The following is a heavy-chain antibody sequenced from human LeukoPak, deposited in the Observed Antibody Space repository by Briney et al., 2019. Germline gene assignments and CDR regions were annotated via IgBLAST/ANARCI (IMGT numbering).Heavy chain of an antibody. CDR1: GESLSKYY. J-gene: IGHJ4*02. CDR3: ARGDSLFDY. CDR2: IYYSGST. D-gene: IGHD2-15*01. V-gene: IGHV4-59*01. Sequence: SETLSLTCAVYGESLSKYYWSWIRQPPGKGLEWIGYIYYSGSTNYNPSLKSRVTISVDTSKNQFSLKLSSVTAADTAVYYCARGDSLFDYWGQGTLVTVSS.